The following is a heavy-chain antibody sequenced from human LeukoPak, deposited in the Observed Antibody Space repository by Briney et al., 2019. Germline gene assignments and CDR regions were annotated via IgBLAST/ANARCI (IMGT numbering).Heavy chain of an antibody. V-gene: IGHV5-51*01. D-gene: IGHD3-10*01. CDR1: GYSFSSYW. CDR2: IYPGDSDT. J-gene: IGHJ4*02. Sequence: GESLKISCKGSGYSFSSYWIAWVRQMPGKGLEWMGIIYPGDSDTTYGPSFQGPVTISADKSINTAYLQWSSLKASDTAIYYCARTNDYGSGNFFDYWGQGTLVTVSS. CDR3: ARTNDYGSGNFFDY.